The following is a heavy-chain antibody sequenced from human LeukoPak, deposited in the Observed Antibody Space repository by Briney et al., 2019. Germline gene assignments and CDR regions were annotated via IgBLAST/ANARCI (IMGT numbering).Heavy chain of an antibody. CDR1: GFTFRNYA. D-gene: IGHD6-13*01. J-gene: IGHJ4*02. CDR2: IASDGNDK. Sequence: PGGSLRLSCAASGFTFRNYAMHWLRQAPGKGLEWVAVIASDGNDKHLADSVKGRFTISRDSSRNTLYLQMNSLRSEDTAVYYCAKDGAMAAAGYYFDYWGQGTLVTVSS. V-gene: IGHV3-30*18. CDR3: AKDGAMAAAGYYFDY.